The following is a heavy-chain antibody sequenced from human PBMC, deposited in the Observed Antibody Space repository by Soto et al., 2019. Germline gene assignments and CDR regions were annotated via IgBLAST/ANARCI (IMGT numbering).Heavy chain of an antibody. CDR1: GGSISSSSYY. CDR3: ARHGSFCSGGSCLEGTFDY. J-gene: IGHJ4*02. Sequence: PSETLSLTCTVSGGSISSSSYYWGWIRQPPGKRLEWIGSIYYSGSTYYNPSLKSRVTISVDTSKNQFSLKLSSVTAADTAVYYCARHGSFCSGGSCLEGTFDYWGQGTLVTVSS. CDR2: IYYSGST. D-gene: IGHD2-15*01. V-gene: IGHV4-39*01.